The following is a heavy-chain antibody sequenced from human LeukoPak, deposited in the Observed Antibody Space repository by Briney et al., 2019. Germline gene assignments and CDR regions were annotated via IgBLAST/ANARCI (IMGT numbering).Heavy chain of an antibody. CDR2: IYYSGST. D-gene: IGHD5-18*01. Sequence: PSETLSLTCTVSGGSISSYYWGWIRQPPGKGLEWIGSIYYSGSTYYNPSLKSRVTISVDKSKNQLSLKLNFVTAADTAVYYCARDRGGYTYSHDYWGQGTLVTVSS. V-gene: IGHV4-39*07. CDR3: ARDRGGYTYSHDY. CDR1: GGSISSYY. J-gene: IGHJ4*02.